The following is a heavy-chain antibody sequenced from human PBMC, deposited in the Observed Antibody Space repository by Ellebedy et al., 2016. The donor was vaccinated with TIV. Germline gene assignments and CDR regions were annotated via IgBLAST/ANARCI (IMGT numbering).Heavy chain of an antibody. CDR1: GYTFTGYY. J-gene: IGHJ3*02. D-gene: IGHD2-15*01. CDR3: ARAPTPVVAATVHAFDI. CDR2: INPNSGGT. Sequence: ASVKVSXXASGYTFTGYYMHWVRQAPGQGLEWMGWINPNSGGTNYAQKFQGWVTMTRDTSISTAYMELSRLRSDDTAVYYCARAPTPVVAATVHAFDIWGQGTMVTVSS. V-gene: IGHV1-2*04.